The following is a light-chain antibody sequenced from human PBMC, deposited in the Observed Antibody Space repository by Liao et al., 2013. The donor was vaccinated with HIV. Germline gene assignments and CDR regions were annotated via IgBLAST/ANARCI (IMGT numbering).Light chain of an antibody. CDR2: QDD. CDR3: QAWDSSTLYV. J-gene: IGLJ1*01. Sequence: SYELTQPPSVSVSPGQTASITCSGDKLGDKFVCWYQQKPGQTPVVLIYQDDQRPSGIPERFSGSNSGNTATLTISETQAMDEADYYCQAWDSSTLYVFGTGTKVTVL. CDR1: KLGDKF. V-gene: IGLV3-1*01.